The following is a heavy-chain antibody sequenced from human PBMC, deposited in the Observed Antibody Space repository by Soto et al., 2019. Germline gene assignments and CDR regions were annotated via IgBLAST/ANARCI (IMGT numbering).Heavy chain of an antibody. Sequence: ASVKVSCKASGYTFTGYYIHWVRQAPGQGLEWMGWINPNSGDTNYAQKFQGWVTMTRDTSISTAYMELSRLKSDDTAVYYCARSNVLRFVGDLRGQGTTVTVSS. D-gene: IGHD3-3*01. CDR1: GYTFTGYY. J-gene: IGHJ6*02. CDR3: ARSNVLRFVGDL. V-gene: IGHV1-2*04. CDR2: INPNSGDT.